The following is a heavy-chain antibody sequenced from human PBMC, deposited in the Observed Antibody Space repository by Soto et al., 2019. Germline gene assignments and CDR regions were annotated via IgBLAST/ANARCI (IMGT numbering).Heavy chain of an antibody. CDR2: INAGNGNT. D-gene: IGHD3-22*01. CDR1: GYTFTSYA. J-gene: IGHJ6*02. CDR3: ASSYYYDSSGYSSLYYYYGMDV. V-gene: IGHV1-3*01. Sequence: QVQLVQSGAEVKKPGASVKVSCKASGYTFTSYAMHWVRQAPGQRLEWMGWINAGNGNTKYSQMFQGRVTITRDTSASTAYMELSSLRSEDPAVYYCASSYYYDSSGYSSLYYYYGMDVWGQGTTVTVSS.